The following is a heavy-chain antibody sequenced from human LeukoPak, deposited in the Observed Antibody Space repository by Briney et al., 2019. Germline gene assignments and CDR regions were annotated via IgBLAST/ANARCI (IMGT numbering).Heavy chain of an antibody. CDR2: FIPIFGTT. CDR3: AREYPCYDILTGYYRAHYMDV. V-gene: IGHV1-69*05. D-gene: IGHD3-9*01. J-gene: IGHJ6*03. CDR1: GGTFSTYA. Sequence: GASVRVSCKASGGTFSTYAVSWVRQAPGQGLEWMGRFIPIFGTTNYAQKFQGRVTITTDESTSTAYMELSSLRSEDTAVYYCAREYPCYDILTGYYRAHYMDVWGKGTTVTVSS.